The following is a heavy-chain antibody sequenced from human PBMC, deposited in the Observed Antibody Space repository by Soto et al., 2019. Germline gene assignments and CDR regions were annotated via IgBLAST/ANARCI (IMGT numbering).Heavy chain of an antibody. CDR3: ARVAAMVGAARYWYFYL. J-gene: IGHJ2*01. CDR1: GGAITSTSYW. Sequence: QLQLQESGPGLVKPSETLSLTCAVTGGAITSTSYWWGWIRQPPGKGLEWVGSMSYSGSTFYNPSLKSRLTMSADTSKNQFSLNLISVTATDTAFYYCARVAAMVGAARYWYFYLWGRGTQVTVSS. V-gene: IGHV4-39*01. CDR2: MSYSGST. D-gene: IGHD2-15*01.